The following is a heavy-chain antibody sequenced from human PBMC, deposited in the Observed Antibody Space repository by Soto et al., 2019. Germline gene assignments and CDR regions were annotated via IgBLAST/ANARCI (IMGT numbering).Heavy chain of an antibody. CDR1: GYRFSSFG. CDR2: ISAKNGDT. D-gene: IGHD1-26*01. Sequence: ASVKVSCKASGYRFSSFGISWVRQAPGRGLEWMGWISAKNGDTKSAQKVQGRVSMTTDTSTNTAHMELRSLRSDDTAVYFCARGSGEVAGYFFDYWGQGTLVTVSS. CDR3: ARGSGEVAGYFFDY. V-gene: IGHV1-18*01. J-gene: IGHJ4*02.